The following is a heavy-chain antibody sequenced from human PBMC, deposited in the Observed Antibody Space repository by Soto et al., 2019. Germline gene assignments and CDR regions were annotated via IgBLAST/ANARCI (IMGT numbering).Heavy chain of an antibody. V-gene: IGHV1-3*01. CDR1: GYTFTTYA. Sequence: GASVKVSCKASGYTFTTYAIYWVRQAPGQRLEWMGRINPGNGNTKYSQKFQGRVTITRDTSASTAYMELTSLRSEDTAVYYCARDYVMDVWGQGTTVTVSS. CDR2: INPGNGNT. J-gene: IGHJ6*02. CDR3: ARDYVMDV.